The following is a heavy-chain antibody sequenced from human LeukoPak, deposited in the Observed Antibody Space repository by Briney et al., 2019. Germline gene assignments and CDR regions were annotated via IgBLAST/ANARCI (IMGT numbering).Heavy chain of an antibody. CDR1: GDSISSGGYY. CDR3: ASHRTGKHYWYFDL. V-gene: IGHV4-31*03. CDR2: ISYSGTT. Sequence: PSQTLSLTCSVSGDSISSGGYYWSWIRQHPGKGLEWIGYISYSGTTSYNASLKSRLTILLDTSKNQFSLNLNSVTAADTAVYYCASHRTGKHYWYFDLWGRGTLVTVSS. J-gene: IGHJ2*01. D-gene: IGHD1-1*01.